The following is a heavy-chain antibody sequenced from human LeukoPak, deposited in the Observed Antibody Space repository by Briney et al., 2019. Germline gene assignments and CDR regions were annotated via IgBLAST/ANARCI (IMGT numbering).Heavy chain of an antibody. CDR1: GVSISSSSYY. D-gene: IGHD3-3*01. V-gene: IGHV4-39*01. Sequence: PSETLSLTCTVSGVSISSSSYYWGWIRQPPGKGLEWIGTIYYSGSTYYNPSLKSRVTISVDTSKNQFSLKLSSVTAADTAVYYCAGRFLEWLLDYWGQGTLGTVSS. J-gene: IGHJ4*02. CDR3: AGRFLEWLLDY. CDR2: IYYSGST.